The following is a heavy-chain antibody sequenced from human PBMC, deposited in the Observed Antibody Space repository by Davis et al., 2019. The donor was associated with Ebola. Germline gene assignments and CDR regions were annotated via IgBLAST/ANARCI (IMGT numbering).Heavy chain of an antibody. Sequence: PGGSLRLSCAASGFTFSSYGMHWVRQAPGKGLEWVAVISYDGSNKYYADSVKGRFTISRDNSKNTLYLQMNSLRAEDTAVYYCARTTSEDGRDYWGQGTLVTVSS. CDR2: ISYDGSNK. CDR3: ARTTSEDGRDY. CDR1: GFTFSSYG. J-gene: IGHJ4*02. V-gene: IGHV3-30*03. D-gene: IGHD5-24*01.